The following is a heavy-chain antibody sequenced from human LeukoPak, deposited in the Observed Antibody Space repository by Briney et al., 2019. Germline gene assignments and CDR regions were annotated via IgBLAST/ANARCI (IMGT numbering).Heavy chain of an antibody. CDR3: ARATLQLERRPFDY. V-gene: IGHV4-34*01. CDR2: INHSGST. CDR1: GGSFSGYY. Sequence: PSETLSLTCAVYGGSFSGYYWSWIRQPPGKGLEWIGEINHSGSTNYNPSLKSRVTISVDTSKNQFSLKLSSVTAADAAVYCCARATLQLERRPFDYWGQGTLVTVSS. J-gene: IGHJ4*02. D-gene: IGHD1-1*01.